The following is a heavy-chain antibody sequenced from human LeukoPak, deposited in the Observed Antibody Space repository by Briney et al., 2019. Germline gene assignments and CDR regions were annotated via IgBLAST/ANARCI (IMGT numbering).Heavy chain of an antibody. CDR2: ISGNSSYI. Sequence: PGGSLRLSCAASGFTFSTYNMNWVRQAPGKGLEWVSSISGNSSYIYYADSVKGRFTISRDNAKNSLYLQMNNLRAEDTAVYYCARVTHSGGDWRHDYWGQGTLVTVSS. CDR1: GFTFSTYN. D-gene: IGHD2-21*02. J-gene: IGHJ4*02. CDR3: ARVTHSGGDWRHDY. V-gene: IGHV3-21*01.